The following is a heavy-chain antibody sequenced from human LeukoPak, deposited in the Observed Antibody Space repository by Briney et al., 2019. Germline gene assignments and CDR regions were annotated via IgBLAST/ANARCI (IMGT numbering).Heavy chain of an antibody. J-gene: IGHJ6*02. CDR2: ISGSGGST. V-gene: IGHV3-23*01. D-gene: IGHD6-13*01. CDR1: GFTFSSYA. Sequence: GGSLRLSCAASGFTFSSYAMSWVRQAPGKGLEWVSAISGSGGSTYYADSVKGRFTISRDNSKNTLYLQMNSLRAEDTAVHYCAKGGPFMAAPYYYSGMDVWGQGTTVTVSS. CDR3: AKGGPFMAAPYYYSGMDV.